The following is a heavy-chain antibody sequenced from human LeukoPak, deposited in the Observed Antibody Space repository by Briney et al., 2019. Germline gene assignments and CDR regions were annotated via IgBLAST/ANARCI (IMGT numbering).Heavy chain of an antibody. V-gene: IGHV3-30*18. J-gene: IGHJ4*02. CDR2: ISYDGSNK. CDR3: AKDDGSDYDLYYFDY. D-gene: IGHD3-22*01. CDR1: GFTFSSYG. Sequence: AGGSLRLSCAASGFTFSSYGMHWVRQAPGKGLEWVAVISYDGSNKYYADSVKGRFTISRDNSKNTLYLQMNSLRAEDTAVYYCAKDDGSDYDLYYFDYWGQGTLVTVSS.